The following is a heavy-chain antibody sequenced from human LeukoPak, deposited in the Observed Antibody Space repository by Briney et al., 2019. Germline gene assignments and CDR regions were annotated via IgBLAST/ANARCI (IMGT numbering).Heavy chain of an antibody. CDR3: ARSVGYCSGGSCSGDAFDI. CDR1: GGSISSNNW. D-gene: IGHD2-15*01. J-gene: IGHJ3*02. V-gene: IGHV4-4*02. Sequence: SGTLSLTCAVPGGSISSNNWWSWVRQPPGEGLEWIGEIFHSGSTNYNPSLKSRVTVSVDKSKNQFSLKLSSVTAADTAVYYCARSVGYCSGGSCSGDAFDIWGQGTMVTVSS. CDR2: IFHSGST.